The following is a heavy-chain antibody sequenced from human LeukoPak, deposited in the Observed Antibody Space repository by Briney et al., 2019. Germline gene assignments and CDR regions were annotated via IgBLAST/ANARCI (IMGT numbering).Heavy chain of an antibody. D-gene: IGHD1-1*01. CDR1: GFTFSSYS. V-gene: IGHV3-23*01. Sequence: GGSLRLSCAASGFTFSSYSMNWVRQAPGKGLEWVSGISGSGDNTLYADSVKGRFTISRDNSKNTLYLQMNSLRAEDTAVYCARGRYDWNDVGYFDYWGQGTLVSVSS. CDR3: ARGRYDWNDVGYFDY. J-gene: IGHJ4*02. CDR2: ISGSGDNT.